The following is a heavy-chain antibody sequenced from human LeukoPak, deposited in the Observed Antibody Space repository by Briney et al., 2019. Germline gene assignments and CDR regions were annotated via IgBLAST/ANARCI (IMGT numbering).Heavy chain of an antibody. D-gene: IGHD1-26*01. CDR2: IYYSGST. V-gene: IGHV4-31*03. J-gene: IGHJ4*02. Sequence: SETLSLTCTVSGGSISSGGYYWSWIRQHPGKGLGWIGYIYYSGSTYYNPSLKSRVTISVDTSKNQFSLKLSSVTAADTAVYYCARLVGATYFDYWGQGTLVTVSS. CDR1: GGSISSGGYY. CDR3: ARLVGATYFDY.